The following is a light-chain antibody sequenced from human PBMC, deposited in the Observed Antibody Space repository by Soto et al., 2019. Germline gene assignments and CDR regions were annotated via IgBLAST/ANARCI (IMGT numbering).Light chain of an antibody. V-gene: IGLV2-8*01. CDR3: KSYAGSNTYV. J-gene: IGLJ1*01. CDR2: EVN. CDR1: TSDVGGYNY. Sequence: QSVLTQPPSASGSPGQSVTISCTGTTSDVGGYNYVSWYQLHPDKVPKLIIYEVNKRPSGVPDRFSGSKSGNTASLTVSGLQAADEADYFCKSYAGSNTYVFGSGTKLTVL.